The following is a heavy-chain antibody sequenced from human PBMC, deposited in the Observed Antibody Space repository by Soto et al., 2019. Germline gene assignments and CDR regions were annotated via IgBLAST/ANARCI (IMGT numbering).Heavy chain of an antibody. Sequence: SGPTLVNATETLTLTWTVSGFSLTTGKMGVSCLLQLQGKALEWLAHIFSDNERSYSTSLQGRLTISKDTSGSQVVLSMTNVDPVDTATYYCARMNVDSYQFYYAMDVWGQGTTVTVSS. CDR3: ARMNVDSYQFYYAMDV. V-gene: IGHV2-26*01. CDR1: GFSLTTGKMG. D-gene: IGHD4-17*01. CDR2: IFSDNER. J-gene: IGHJ6*02.